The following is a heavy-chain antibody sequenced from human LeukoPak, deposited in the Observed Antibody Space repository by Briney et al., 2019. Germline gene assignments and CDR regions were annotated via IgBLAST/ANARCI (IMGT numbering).Heavy chain of an antibody. CDR2: INPSGGST. CDR3: ARAFGVAARGQADYYYYMDV. V-gene: IGHV1-46*01. D-gene: IGHD6-6*01. Sequence: GASAKVSCKASGYTFTSYYMHWVRQAPGQGLEWMGIINPSGGSTSYAQKFQGRVTMTRDMSTSTVYMELSSLRSEDTAVYYCARAFGVAARGQADYYYYMDVWGKGTTVTVSS. CDR1: GYTFTSYY. J-gene: IGHJ6*03.